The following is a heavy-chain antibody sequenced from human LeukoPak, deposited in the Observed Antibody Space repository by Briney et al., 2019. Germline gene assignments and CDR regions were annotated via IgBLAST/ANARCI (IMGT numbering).Heavy chain of an antibody. CDR2: LYSGSDT. CDR3: ARVGDHFHWFLDL. CDR1: GFTVSTNY. Sequence: GGSLRLSCAASGFTVSTNYMNWVRQAPGKGLEWVSILYSGSDTYYADSVKGRFTISRDNSRNTLCLHMNSLTAEDTAIYYCARVGDHFHWFLDLWGRGTLVAVSS. V-gene: IGHV3-53*01. J-gene: IGHJ2*01. D-gene: IGHD2-21*01.